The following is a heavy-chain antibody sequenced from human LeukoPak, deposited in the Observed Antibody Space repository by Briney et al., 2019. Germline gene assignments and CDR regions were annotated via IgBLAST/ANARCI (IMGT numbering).Heavy chain of an antibody. Sequence: GGSLRLSCVASGFTFSTFAMTWVRQAPGKGLEWVSSIGGSGSNPNYADSVRGRFTTSRDNSENTLYLQMNRLTAEDTAVYYCGRDPNGGYVGAFEFWGQGTLVSVS. J-gene: IGHJ3*01. V-gene: IGHV3-23*01. CDR3: GRDPNGGYVGAFEF. CDR1: GFTFSTFA. D-gene: IGHD5-12*01. CDR2: IGGSGSNP.